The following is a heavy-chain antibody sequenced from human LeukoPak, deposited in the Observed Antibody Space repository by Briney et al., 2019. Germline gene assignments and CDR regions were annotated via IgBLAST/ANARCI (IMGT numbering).Heavy chain of an antibody. CDR2: VSGSGSST. CDR3: ARRGSNPRAFDY. Sequence: GGSLRLSCADSGFTFSSYAMSWVRQAPGKGLEWVSVVSGSGSSTYYADSVKGRFTISRDNSRNTLYLQMNSLRAEDTALYYCARRGSNPRAFDYWGQGTLVTVSS. V-gene: IGHV3-23*01. J-gene: IGHJ4*02. D-gene: IGHD4-11*01. CDR1: GFTFSSYA.